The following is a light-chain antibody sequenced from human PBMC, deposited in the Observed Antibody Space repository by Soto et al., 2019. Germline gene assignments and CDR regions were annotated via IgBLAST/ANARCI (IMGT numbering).Light chain of an antibody. V-gene: IGKV1-9*01. Sequence: DIQLTQSPSFLSASVGDRVTITCRASQAIYSYLAWYQQKPGKAPRLLIYAASTSQSGVPSRFSGSGSGTEFTLTISSLQPEDFATYYCQQLNSYPITLGQGTRLEIK. CDR1: QAIYSY. CDR3: QQLNSYPIT. CDR2: AAS. J-gene: IGKJ5*01.